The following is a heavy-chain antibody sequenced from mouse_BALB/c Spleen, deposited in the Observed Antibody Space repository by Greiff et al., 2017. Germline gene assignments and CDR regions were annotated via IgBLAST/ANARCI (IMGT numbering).Heavy chain of an antibody. CDR1: GFTFSSFG. J-gene: IGHJ2*01. CDR3: ARGDYGSSSFDY. CDR2: ISSGSSTI. D-gene: IGHD1-1*01. Sequence: EVQRVESGGGLVQPGGSRKLSCAASGFTFSSFGMHWVRQAPEKGLEWVAYISSGSSTIYYADTVKGRFTISRDNPKNTLFLQMTSLRSEDTAMYYCARGDYGSSSFDYWGQGTTLTVSS. V-gene: IGHV5-17*02.